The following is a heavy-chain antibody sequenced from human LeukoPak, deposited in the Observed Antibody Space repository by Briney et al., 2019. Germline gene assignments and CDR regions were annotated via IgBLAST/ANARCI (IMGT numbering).Heavy chain of an antibody. CDR3: ARVDMRKKYYYGSGSYYNVDYYYYYYMDV. Sequence: PGGSLRLSCAASGFTFSSYGMHWVRQAPGKGLEWVAVISYDGSNKYYADSVKGRFTISRDNSMNTLYLQMNSLRAEDTAVYYCARVDMRKKYYYGSGSYYNVDYYYYYYMDVWGKGTTVTISS. CDR2: ISYDGSNK. J-gene: IGHJ6*03. D-gene: IGHD3-10*01. CDR1: GFTFSSYG. V-gene: IGHV3-30*03.